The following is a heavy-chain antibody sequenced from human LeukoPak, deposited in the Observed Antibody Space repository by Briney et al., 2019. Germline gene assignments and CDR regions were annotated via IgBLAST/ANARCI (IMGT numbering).Heavy chain of an antibody. CDR2: IYPAGIT. CDR3: ARGGVLWFGESYWFAP. J-gene: IGHJ5*02. D-gene: IGHD3-10*01. CDR1: RGSISTYY. V-gene: IGHV4-4*07. Sequence: SETLSLTCTVSRGSISTYYWSWLRQPAGKGLEWIGQIYPAGITNYNPALRSRVAMSVETSKHQFSLKLSSVTAADTDVYYCARGGVLWFGESYWFAPWGQGTLVTVSS.